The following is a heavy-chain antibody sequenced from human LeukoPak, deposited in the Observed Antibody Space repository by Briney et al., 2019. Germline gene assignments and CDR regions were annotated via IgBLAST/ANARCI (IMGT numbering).Heavy chain of an antibody. CDR1: GYTFTGYY. Sequence: ASVKASCKASGYTFTGYYMHWVRQAPGQGLEWMGWINPNSGGTNYAQKFQGRVTMTRDTSISTAYMELSRLRSDDTAVCYCARSDGYSGYDYEDYWGQGTLVTVSS. CDR2: INPNSGGT. D-gene: IGHD5-12*01. V-gene: IGHV1-2*02. J-gene: IGHJ4*02. CDR3: ARSDGYSGYDYEDY.